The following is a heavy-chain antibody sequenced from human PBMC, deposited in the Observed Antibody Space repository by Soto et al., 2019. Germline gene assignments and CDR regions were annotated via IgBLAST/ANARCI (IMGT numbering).Heavy chain of an antibody. CDR1: GFTFSSYA. V-gene: IGHV3-23*01. CDR3: AKGSAMVTYFDY. Sequence: PGGSLILSYAASGFTFSSYAMSWVRQAPGKGLEWVSAISGSGGSTYYADSVKGRFTISRDNSKNTLYLQMNSLRAEDTAVYYCAKGSAMVTYFDYWGQGTLVTVSS. J-gene: IGHJ4*02. CDR2: ISGSGGST. D-gene: IGHD5-18*01.